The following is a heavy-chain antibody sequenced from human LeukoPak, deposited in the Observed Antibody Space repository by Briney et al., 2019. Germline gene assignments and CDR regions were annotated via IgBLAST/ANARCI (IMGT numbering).Heavy chain of an antibody. CDR2: INPSGGST. Sequence: ASVTVSCKASGYTFTSYYMHWVRQAPGQGLEWVGIINPSGGSTSYAQKFQGRVTMTRDMSTSTVYMELSSLRSEDTAVYYCARGSGSYYVLVYWGQGTLVTVSS. J-gene: IGHJ4*02. CDR1: GYTFTSYY. V-gene: IGHV1-46*01. D-gene: IGHD1-26*01. CDR3: ARGSGSYYVLVY.